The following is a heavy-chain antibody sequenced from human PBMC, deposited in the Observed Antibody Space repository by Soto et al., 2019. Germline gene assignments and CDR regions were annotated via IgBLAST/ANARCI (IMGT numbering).Heavy chain of an antibody. CDR1: GGTFSSYA. CDR2: IIPIFGTA. CDR3: ARVVSGYSGHDLGYYYYGMDV. D-gene: IGHD5-12*01. Sequence: ASVKVSCKASGGTFSSYAISWVRQAPGQGLEWMGGIIPIFGTANYAQKFQGRVTITADKSTSTAYVELSSLRSEDTAVYYCARVVSGYSGHDLGYYYYGMDVWGQGTTVTVSS. V-gene: IGHV1-69*06. J-gene: IGHJ6*02.